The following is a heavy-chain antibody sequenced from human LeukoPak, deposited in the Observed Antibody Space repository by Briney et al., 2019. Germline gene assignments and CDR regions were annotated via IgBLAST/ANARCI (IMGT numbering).Heavy chain of an antibody. CDR3: ARDRYCGGDCYYWHFDL. Sequence: PGGSLRLSCAASGFTFSSYSMNWVRQAPGKGLEWVSYISSSSSTIYYADSVKGRFIISRDNSKDTLYLQMNNLRVEDTAVYYCARDRYCGGDCYYWHFDLWGRGTLVTVSS. V-gene: IGHV3-48*01. CDR2: ISSSSSTI. D-gene: IGHD2-21*02. J-gene: IGHJ2*01. CDR1: GFTFSSYS.